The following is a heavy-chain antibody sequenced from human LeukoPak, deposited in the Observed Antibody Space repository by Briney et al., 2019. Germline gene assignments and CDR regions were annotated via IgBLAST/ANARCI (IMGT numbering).Heavy chain of an antibody. Sequence: GGSLRLSCAASGFTFSSYEMNWVRQAPGKGLEWVSYISGSGSTRYYADSVKGRFTISRDNAKNSLFLQMNSLRAEDTAVYYCARGDGAGHYWGQGTLATVSS. CDR1: GFTFSSYE. D-gene: IGHD3-10*01. CDR3: ARGDGAGHY. CDR2: ISGSGSTR. J-gene: IGHJ4*02. V-gene: IGHV3-48*03.